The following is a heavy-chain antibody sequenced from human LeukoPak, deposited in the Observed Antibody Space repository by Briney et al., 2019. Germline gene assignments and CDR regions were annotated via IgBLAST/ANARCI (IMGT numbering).Heavy chain of an antibody. CDR1: GYTFTGYY. CDR3: ARDPVTYYYDSSGYSYFDY. V-gene: IGHV1-2*02. Sequence: ASVKVSCKTSGYTFTGYYMHWVRQAPGQGLEWMGWIYPNSGGTDYAQKFQGRVTMTRDTSISTAYMELSRLRSDDTAVYYCARDPVTYYYDSSGYSYFDYWGQGTLVTVSS. D-gene: IGHD3-22*01. J-gene: IGHJ4*02. CDR2: IYPNSGGT.